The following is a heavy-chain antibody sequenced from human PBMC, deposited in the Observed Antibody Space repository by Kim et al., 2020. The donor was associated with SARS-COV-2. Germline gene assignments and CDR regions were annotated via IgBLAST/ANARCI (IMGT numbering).Heavy chain of an antibody. CDR2: ISYDGSNK. CDR3: AKADDYGDYGVY. D-gene: IGHD4-17*01. V-gene: IGHV3-30*18. J-gene: IGHJ4*02. Sequence: GGSLRLSCAASGFTFSSYGMHWVRQAPGKGLEWVAVISYDGSNKYYADSVKGRFTISRDNSKNTLYLQMNSLRAEDTAVYYCAKADDYGDYGVYWGQGALVTVSS. CDR1: GFTFSSYG.